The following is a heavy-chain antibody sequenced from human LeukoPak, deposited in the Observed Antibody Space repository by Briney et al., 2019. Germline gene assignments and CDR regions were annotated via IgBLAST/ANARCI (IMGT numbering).Heavy chain of an antibody. D-gene: IGHD1-26*01. CDR2: IRYDGNNK. J-gene: IGHJ4*02. CDR1: EFTFGDYA. CDR3: AKAADGGAQHFDH. Sequence: GGSLRLSCAASEFTFGDYAMHWVRQAPGKGLGWVAFIRYDGNNKYYADSVKGRFTISRDNSKNTLYLQVNSLRAEDTAVYYCAKAADGGAQHFDHWGQGTLVTVSS. V-gene: IGHV3-30*02.